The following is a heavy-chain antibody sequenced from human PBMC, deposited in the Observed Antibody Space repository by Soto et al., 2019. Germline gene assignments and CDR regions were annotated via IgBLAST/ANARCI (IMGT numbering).Heavy chain of an antibody. Sequence: QLQLQESGPGLVKPSETLSLTCTVSGGSISSSSYYWGWIRQPPGKGLEWIGSIYYSGSTYYNPSLKSRVTISVDTSKNQFSLKLSSVTAADTAVYYCARRGIVAGYYFDYWGQGTLVTVSS. V-gene: IGHV4-39*01. CDR1: GGSISSSSYY. CDR3: ARRGIVAGYYFDY. CDR2: IYYSGST. D-gene: IGHD5-12*01. J-gene: IGHJ4*02.